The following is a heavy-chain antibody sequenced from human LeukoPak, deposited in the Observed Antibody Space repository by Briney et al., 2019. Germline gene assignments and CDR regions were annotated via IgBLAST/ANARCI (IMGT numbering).Heavy chain of an antibody. V-gene: IGHV3-23*01. Sequence: PGGSLRLSCAASGFTFSGYAMSWVRQAPGKGLEWVSAISGSGGSTYYADSVKGRFTISRDNSKNTLYLQMNSLRAEDTAVYYCAKAYDILTGTDYWGQGTLVTVSS. CDR3: AKAYDILTGTDY. J-gene: IGHJ4*02. CDR2: ISGSGGST. D-gene: IGHD3-9*01. CDR1: GFTFSGYA.